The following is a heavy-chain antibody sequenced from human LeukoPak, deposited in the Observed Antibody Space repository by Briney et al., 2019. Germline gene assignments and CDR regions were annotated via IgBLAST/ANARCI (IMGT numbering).Heavy chain of an antibody. D-gene: IGHD2-15*01. Sequence: SETLSLTCAVSGGSISSGGYSWSWIRQPPGKGLEWTGYIYHSGSTYYNPSLKSRVTISVDRSKNQFSLKLSSVTAADTAVYYCASRNCSGGSCYSDYWGQGTLVTVSS. CDR1: GGSISSGGYS. CDR2: IYHSGST. V-gene: IGHV4-30-2*01. CDR3: ASRNCSGGSCYSDY. J-gene: IGHJ4*02.